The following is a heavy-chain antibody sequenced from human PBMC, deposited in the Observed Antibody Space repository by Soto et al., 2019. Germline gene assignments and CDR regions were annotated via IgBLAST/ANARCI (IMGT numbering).Heavy chain of an antibody. D-gene: IGHD3-3*01. V-gene: IGHV3-30*18. J-gene: IGHJ6*02. CDR1: GFTFSSYG. CDR3: TKRRNVLRFLEWSSGMEV. CDR2: ISHDGSNK. Sequence: LRLSCAASGFTFSSYGMHWVRQAPGKGLEWVAFISHDGSNKYYADSMKGRITMSRDNSKSTLYLQMSSLRAEDTAVYYCTKRRNVLRFLEWSSGMEVWGQGTTVTVSS.